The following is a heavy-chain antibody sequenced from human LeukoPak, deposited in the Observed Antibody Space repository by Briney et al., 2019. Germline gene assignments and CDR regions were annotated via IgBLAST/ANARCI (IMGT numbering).Heavy chain of an antibody. CDR2: IYQSGST. J-gene: IGHJ4*01. Sequence: SETLSLTCTVSGYSISSGYYWGWIRQPPGKGLEWIGSIYQSGSTYYNPSLKSRVTISVDTSKNQFSLKLSSVTAADTAVYYCARDSTYCSSTSCHKDFDYWGQGTLVTVSS. CDR3: ARDSTYCSSTSCHKDFDY. CDR1: GYSISSGYY. D-gene: IGHD2-2*02. V-gene: IGHV4-38-2*02.